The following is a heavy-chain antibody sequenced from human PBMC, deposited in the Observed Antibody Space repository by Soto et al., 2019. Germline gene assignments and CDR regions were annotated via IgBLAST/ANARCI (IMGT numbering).Heavy chain of an antibody. CDR2: IYAPGTT. Sequence: SETLSLTCTVSGASISGFYWSWIRKSAGKGLEWIGRIYAPGTTDYNPSLKSRVMMSVDTSKKQFSLKLRSVTAADTAVYYCVRGGTKTLRDWFDPWGQGISVTVSS. CDR3: VRGGTKTLRDWFDP. CDR1: GASISGFY. J-gene: IGHJ5*02. D-gene: IGHD1-1*01. V-gene: IGHV4-4*07.